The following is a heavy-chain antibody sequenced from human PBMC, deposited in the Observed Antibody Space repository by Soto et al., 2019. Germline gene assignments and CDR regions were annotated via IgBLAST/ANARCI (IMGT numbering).Heavy chain of an antibody. Sequence: QVQLVQSGAEVKKPGSSGKVSCKASGGTFSSYAISGVRQATGQGIEWMGGIIPIFGTANYAQKFQGRVTITAHESTSTAYMERSSLRSEYTAVYYCATRWGNWGYGYYYYDGRDVWGGETTVTVSS. CDR3: ATRWGNWGYGYYYYDGRDV. V-gene: IGHV1-69*01. CDR2: IIPIFGTA. CDR1: GGTFSSYA. D-gene: IGHD7-27*01. J-gene: IGHJ6*04.